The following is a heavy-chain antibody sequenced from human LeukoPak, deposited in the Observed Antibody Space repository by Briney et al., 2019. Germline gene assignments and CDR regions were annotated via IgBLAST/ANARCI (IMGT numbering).Heavy chain of an antibody. V-gene: IGHV4-59*08. J-gene: IGHJ4*02. Sequence: PSETLSLTCTVSGGSISPYFWGWIRQPPGKGLEWIGYIYYSGSTNYTPSLKSRVTISVDTSKNQFSLKLSSVTAADTAVYYCARRQTYSDYWGQGTLVTVSS. CDR2: IYYSGST. CDR3: ARRQTYSDY. CDR1: GGSISPYF.